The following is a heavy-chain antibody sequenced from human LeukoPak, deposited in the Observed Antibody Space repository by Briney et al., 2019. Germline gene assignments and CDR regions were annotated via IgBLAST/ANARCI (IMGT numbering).Heavy chain of an antibody. V-gene: IGHV4-59*01. Sequence: SETLSLTCTVSGGSISSYYWSWIRQPPGKGLEWIGYIYYSGSTNYNPSLKSRVTISVDTSKNQFSLKLSSVTAADTAVYYCARSRDGFYHFDLWGRGTLVTVSS. CDR1: GGSISSYY. D-gene: IGHD5-24*01. CDR3: ARSRDGFYHFDL. J-gene: IGHJ2*01. CDR2: IYYSGST.